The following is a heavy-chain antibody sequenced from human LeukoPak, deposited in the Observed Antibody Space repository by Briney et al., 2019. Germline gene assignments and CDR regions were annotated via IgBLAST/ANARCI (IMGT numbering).Heavy chain of an antibody. J-gene: IGHJ4*02. CDR2: INHSGST. Sequence: SETLSLTCAVYGGSFSGYYWSWIRQPPGKGLEWIGEINHSGSTNYNPSLKSRVTISVDTSKNQFSLKLSSVTAADTAVYYCSSDDSSSYYFDYWGQGTLVTVSP. CDR1: GGSFSGYY. D-gene: IGHD6-6*01. CDR3: SSDDSSSYYFDY. V-gene: IGHV4-34*01.